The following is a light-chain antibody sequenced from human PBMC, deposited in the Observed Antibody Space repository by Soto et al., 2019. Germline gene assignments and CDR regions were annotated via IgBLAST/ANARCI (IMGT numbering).Light chain of an antibody. J-gene: IGLJ1*01. Sequence: QSVLTQPASVSGSPGQSITISCTGTSSDVGGFNSVSWYQLRPGTAPKLILYDVVDRPSGVSYRFSGSKSGKTSSLTISGLQAADEADYFCSSYTSTMTNVFGSGTKLTVL. CDR2: DVV. CDR1: SSDVGGFNS. CDR3: SSYTSTMTNV. V-gene: IGLV2-14*03.